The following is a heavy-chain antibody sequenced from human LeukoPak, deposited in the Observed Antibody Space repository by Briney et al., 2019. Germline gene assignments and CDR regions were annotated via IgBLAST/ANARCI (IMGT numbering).Heavy chain of an antibody. CDR2: ITGSGAGT. J-gene: IGHJ3*01. CDR3: XKDXNGDYIGAFXF. Sequence: PGGSLRLSCAGSGFTFINYAMIWVRQAPGKGLEWAAAITGSGAGTYYADSVKGRFTVSRDNSKSTLHLQMNSLRPEDTAVYYCXKDXNGDYIGAFXFWGQGTXVTVS. D-gene: IGHD4-17*01. CDR1: GFTFINYA. V-gene: IGHV3-23*01.